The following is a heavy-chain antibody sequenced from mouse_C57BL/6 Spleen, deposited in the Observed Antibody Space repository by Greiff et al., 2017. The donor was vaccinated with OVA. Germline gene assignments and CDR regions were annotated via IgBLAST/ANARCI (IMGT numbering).Heavy chain of an antibody. CDR3: ARNALTGYAMDY. CDR2: ISSGGSYT. J-gene: IGHJ4*01. V-gene: IGHV5-6*01. Sequence: VQLQESGGDLVKPGGSLKLSCAASGFTFSSYGMSWVRQTPDKRLEWVATISSGGSYTYYPDSVKGRFTISRDNAKNTLYLQMSSLKSEDTAMYYCARNALTGYAMDYWGQGTSVTVSS. CDR1: GFTFSSYG. D-gene: IGHD4-1*01.